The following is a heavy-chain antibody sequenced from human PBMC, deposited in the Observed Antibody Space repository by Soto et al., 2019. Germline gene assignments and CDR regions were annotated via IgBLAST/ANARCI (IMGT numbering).Heavy chain of an antibody. D-gene: IGHD3-10*02. V-gene: IGHV3-30*18. CDR3: AEDLNVKTYVPYGMDV. CDR1: QLTFKNYA. Sequence: QVQLVESGGGVVQPGRSLSLSCAASQLTFKNYAMHWVRQAPGKGLEWVAVISDDGHNEYYADSVRGRFTISRDNSKSTVDLHMNSLRVDDTAVYYCAEDLNVKTYVPYGMDVWGQGTTVAVSS. J-gene: IGHJ6*02. CDR2: ISDDGHNE.